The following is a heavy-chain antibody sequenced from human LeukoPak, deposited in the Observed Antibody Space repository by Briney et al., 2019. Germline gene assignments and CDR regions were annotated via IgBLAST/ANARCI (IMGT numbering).Heavy chain of an antibody. CDR2: IIPIFGTA. Sequence: ASVKVSCNASGGTFSSYAISWVRQAPGQGLEWMGGIIPIFGTANYAQKFQGRVTITRNTSISTAYMELSSLRSEDTAVYYCARSPSSSSRVLLDGYYYYMDVWGKGTTVTVSS. CDR1: GGTFSSYA. J-gene: IGHJ6*03. CDR3: ARSPSSSSRVLLDGYYYYMDV. D-gene: IGHD6-6*01. V-gene: IGHV1-69*05.